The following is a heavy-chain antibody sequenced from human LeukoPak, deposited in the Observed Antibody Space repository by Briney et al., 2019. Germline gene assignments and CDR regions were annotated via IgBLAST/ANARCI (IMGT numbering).Heavy chain of an antibody. Sequence: GGSLRLSCAASGFTFSSYAMSWVRQAPGKGLEWVSAISGSGGITYYADSVKGRFTISRDNSKNTLYMQMNSLRAEDTAVYFCAKDLGVSSIIGGQGTLVTVSS. V-gene: IGHV3-23*01. J-gene: IGHJ4*02. CDR3: AKDLGVSSII. CDR1: GFTFSSYA. CDR2: ISGSGGIT. D-gene: IGHD6-13*01.